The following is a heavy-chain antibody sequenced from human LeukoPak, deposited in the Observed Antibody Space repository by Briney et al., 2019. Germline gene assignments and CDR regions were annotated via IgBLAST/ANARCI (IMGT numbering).Heavy chain of an antibody. CDR2: MNPNSGNT. Sequence: ASVKVSCKASGYTFTSYDINWVRQATGQGLEWMGWMNPNSGNTGYAQKFQGRVTMTRNTSISTAYMELSSLRSEDTAVYYCARRGYDFWSGYPRNNWFDPWGQGTLVTVSS. CDR1: GYTFTSYD. CDR3: ARRGYDFWSGYPRNNWFDP. V-gene: IGHV1-8*01. D-gene: IGHD3-3*01. J-gene: IGHJ5*02.